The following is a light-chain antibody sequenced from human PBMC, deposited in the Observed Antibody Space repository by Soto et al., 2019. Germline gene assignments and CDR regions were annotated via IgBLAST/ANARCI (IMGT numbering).Light chain of an antibody. J-gene: IGKJ1*01. CDR2: WAS. Sequence: DIVMTQSPDSLAVSLGERATINCKSSQSVLYSSNNKNYLAWYQQKPGQPPKLLIYWASTRESGVPDRFSGSGSGTDFTLTISSLQAEDAAVYYCQQYYSAPWTFGQGTKVETK. CDR1: QSVLYSSNNKNY. V-gene: IGKV4-1*01. CDR3: QQYYSAPWT.